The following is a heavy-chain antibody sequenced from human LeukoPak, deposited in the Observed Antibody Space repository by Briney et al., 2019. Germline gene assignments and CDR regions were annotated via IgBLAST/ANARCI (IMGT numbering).Heavy chain of an antibody. V-gene: IGHV3-9*01. J-gene: IGHJ4*02. Sequence: PGRSLRLSCAASGFTFDDYAMHWVRQAPGKGLEWVSGISWNSGSIGYADSVKGRFTISRDNAKNSLYLQMNSLRAEDTAVYYCARDTHTAMDYWGQGTLVTVSS. CDR3: ARDTHTAMDY. D-gene: IGHD5-18*01. CDR2: ISWNSGSI. CDR1: GFTFDDYA.